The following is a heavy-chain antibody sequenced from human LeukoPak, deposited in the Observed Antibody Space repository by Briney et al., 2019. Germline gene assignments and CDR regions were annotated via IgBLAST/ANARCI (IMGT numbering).Heavy chain of an antibody. CDR3: ARLNGEATIFGY. CDR2: INHSGST. D-gene: IGHD5-12*01. Sequence: PSETLSLTCAVYGGSFSGYYWSWIRQPPGKGLEWIGEINHSGSTNYNPSLKSRVTISVDTSKNQFSLKLSSVTAADTAVYYCARLNGEATIFGYWGQGSLVTVSS. CDR1: GGSFSGYY. V-gene: IGHV4-34*01. J-gene: IGHJ4*02.